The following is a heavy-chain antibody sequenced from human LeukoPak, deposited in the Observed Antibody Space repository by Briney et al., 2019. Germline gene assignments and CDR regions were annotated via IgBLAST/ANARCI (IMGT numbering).Heavy chain of an antibody. D-gene: IGHD5-24*01. J-gene: IGHJ4*02. CDR2: INPNSGGT. V-gene: IGHV1-2*02. CDR1: GYTFTDYY. Sequence: PKASVKVSCKASGYTFTDYYMHWVRQAPGQGLEWMGWINPNSGGTKFVQNFQGRVTLTRDASISTAYMELSGLRSDDTAVYYCARTVRDGYNSIIDYWGQGTLVTVSS. CDR3: ARTVRDGYNSIIDY.